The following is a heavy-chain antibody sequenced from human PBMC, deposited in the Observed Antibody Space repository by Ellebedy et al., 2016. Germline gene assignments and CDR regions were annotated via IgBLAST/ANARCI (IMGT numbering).Heavy chain of an antibody. J-gene: IGHJ4*02. V-gene: IGHV3-23*01. CDR2: ISGSGGST. Sequence: GGSLRLXXAASGFTFSSYAMSWVRQAPGKGLEWVSAISGSGGSTYYADSVKGRFTISRDNSKNTLYLQMNSLRAEDTAVYYCARGGRRDGGYRYYFDYWGQGTLVTVSS. D-gene: IGHD5-12*01. CDR3: ARGGRRDGGYRYYFDY. CDR1: GFTFSSYA.